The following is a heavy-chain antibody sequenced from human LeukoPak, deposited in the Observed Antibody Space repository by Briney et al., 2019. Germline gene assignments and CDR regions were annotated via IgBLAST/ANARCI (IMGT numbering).Heavy chain of an antibody. J-gene: IGHJ4*02. Sequence: PGGSLRLSCAASGFTLNNAWMSWVRQAPGKGLEWLGRIKRETDGGTIDYAAPVKGRFTISRDDSRNTLYLQLNNLRAEDTAVYYCARDKIVGATYFDYWGQGTLVTVSS. CDR3: ARDKIVGATYFDY. CDR1: GFTLNNAW. V-gene: IGHV3-15*01. CDR2: IKRETDGGTI. D-gene: IGHD1-26*01.